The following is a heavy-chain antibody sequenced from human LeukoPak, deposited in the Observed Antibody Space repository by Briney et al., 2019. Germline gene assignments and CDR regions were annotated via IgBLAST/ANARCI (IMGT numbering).Heavy chain of an antibody. CDR1: GFTFSSYW. V-gene: IGHV3-74*01. CDR2: IISDGSSA. J-gene: IGHJ6*02. CDR3: TRDRRYGGMDV. D-gene: IGHD3-10*01. Sequence: GGSLRLSCAASGFTFSSYWVHWVRQAPGKGLVWVSRIISDGSSATHADSVKGRFTISRDNAKNMLYLQMNSLRAEDTAVYYCTRDRRYGGMDVWGQGTTVTVSS.